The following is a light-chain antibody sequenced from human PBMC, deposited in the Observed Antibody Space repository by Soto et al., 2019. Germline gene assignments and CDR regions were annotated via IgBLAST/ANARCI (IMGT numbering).Light chain of an antibody. CDR3: QQYNDWPLT. CDR1: QSVSSN. V-gene: IGKV3-15*01. Sequence: EIVMTQSPAPLSVSPGERATLSCRASQSVSSNLAWYQQKPGQAPRLLIYGASTRAGGIPARFSGSGSKTQFTLTIGSLQSEDFAVYYCQQYNDWPLTFGGGTKVDIK. CDR2: GAS. J-gene: IGKJ4*01.